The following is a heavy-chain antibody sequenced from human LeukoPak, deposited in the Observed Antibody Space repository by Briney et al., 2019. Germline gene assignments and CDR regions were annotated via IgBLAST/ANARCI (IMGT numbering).Heavy chain of an antibody. J-gene: IGHJ4*02. D-gene: IGHD3-22*01. CDR3: AKESTMRAANWFDY. CDR1: GFAFNSYG. Sequence: PGGSLRLSCAASGFAFNSYGMPWVRQGPGERLEWVAVISYDGRVQYYADSVKGRFTISRDNSKNTLYLQMNSLSSEDTAMYYCAKESTMRAANWFDYWGQGTLVTVST. V-gene: IGHV3-30*18. CDR2: ISYDGRVQ.